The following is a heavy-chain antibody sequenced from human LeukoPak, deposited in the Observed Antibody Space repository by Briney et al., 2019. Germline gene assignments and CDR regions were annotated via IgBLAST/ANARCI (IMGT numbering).Heavy chain of an antibody. Sequence: SETLSLTCTVTGFSITPDFVWGWIRQSPVKGLEWVGNLYHDGGTYYNPSLNGRVTVSVDTSRNQFSLSLKSVTAADTAVYFCARRGSTTGWSFDYWGQGSLVTVSS. V-gene: IGHV4-38-2*02. CDR2: LYHDGGT. J-gene: IGHJ4*02. CDR3: ARRGSTTGWSFDY. CDR1: GFSITPDFV. D-gene: IGHD5/OR15-5a*01.